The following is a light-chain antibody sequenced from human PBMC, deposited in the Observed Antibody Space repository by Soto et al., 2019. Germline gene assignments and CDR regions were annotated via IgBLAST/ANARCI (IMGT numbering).Light chain of an antibody. J-gene: IGLJ2*01. CDR2: EVF. CDR3: SSHGGDNNVV. Sequence: QSVLTQPPSASGSPGQSVTISCTGTSIDVGGYNYVSWYQQHPGADPKLMIYEVFKRPSEVPDRFSGSKSGNTASLTVSGLQADVESDCFCSSHGGDNNVVFGGGTQQTV. CDR1: SIDVGGYNY. V-gene: IGLV2-8*01.